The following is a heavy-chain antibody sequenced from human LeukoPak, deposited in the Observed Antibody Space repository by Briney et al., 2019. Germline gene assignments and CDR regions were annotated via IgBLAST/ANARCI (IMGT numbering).Heavy chain of an antibody. CDR2: ISNNGITT. D-gene: IGHD3-3*01. CDR1: GFTFSNFW. CDR3: ARDPILITIFGVVVDGMDV. V-gene: IGHV3-74*03. Sequence: GGSLRLSCVGSGFTFSNFWMHWVRQAPGKGPVWVSRISNNGITTTDADSVRGRFTISRDNAKNTLYLQMNSLRAEDTAVYYCARDPILITIFGVVVDGMDVWGQGTTVTVSS. J-gene: IGHJ6*02.